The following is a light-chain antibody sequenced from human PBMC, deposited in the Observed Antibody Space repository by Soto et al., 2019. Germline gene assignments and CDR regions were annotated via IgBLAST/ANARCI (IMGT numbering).Light chain of an antibody. CDR2: DVI. J-gene: IGLJ2*01. V-gene: IGLV2-14*03. CDR3: SSYTSSSTYVV. Sequence: QSALPQPPSVSGSPGQSITISCTGTSSDVGGYNYVSWYQQHPGKAPKLMIYDVINRPSGVSNRFSGSKSGNSASLTISGLQAEDEADYYCSSYTSSSTYVVFGGGTKVTVL. CDR1: SSDVGGYNY.